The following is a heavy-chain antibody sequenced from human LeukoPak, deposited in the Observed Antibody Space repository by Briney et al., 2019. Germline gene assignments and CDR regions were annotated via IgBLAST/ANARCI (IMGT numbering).Heavy chain of an antibody. CDR3: AKAPASYDFWRD. Sequence: GGSLRLSCAASGFTFSSYAMNWVRQAPGKGLEWVSVISGSGSSTYYADSVKGRFTISRDNSKNTLYLQMNSLRAEDTAVYYCAKAPASYDFWRDWGQGTLVTVSS. CDR1: GFTFSSYA. CDR2: ISGSGSST. J-gene: IGHJ4*02. V-gene: IGHV3-23*01. D-gene: IGHD3-3*01.